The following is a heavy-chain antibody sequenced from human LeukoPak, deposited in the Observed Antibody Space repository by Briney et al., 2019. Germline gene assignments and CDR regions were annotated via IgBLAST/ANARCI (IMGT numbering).Heavy chain of an antibody. J-gene: IGHJ6*04. CDR2: INHSGST. V-gene: IGHV4-34*01. CDR1: GGSFSGYY. CDR3: AGHIVVVPAAIGYYYYGMDV. D-gene: IGHD2-2*01. Sequence: SETLSLTCAVYGGSFSGYYWSWIRQPPGKGLEWIGEINHSGSTNYNPSLKSRVTISVDTSKNQFSLKLSSVTAADTAVYYCAGHIVVVPAAIGYYYYGMDVWGKGTTATVSS.